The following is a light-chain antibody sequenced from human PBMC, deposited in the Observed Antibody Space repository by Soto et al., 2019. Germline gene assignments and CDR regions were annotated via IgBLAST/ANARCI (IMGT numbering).Light chain of an antibody. CDR1: QSVDSNY. CDR2: GAA. CDR3: QQYSSSSLLT. J-gene: IGKJ2*01. Sequence: EIVLTQSPGTLSLSPGERATLYCRASQSVDSNYLAWYQQKPDQAPRLLIYGAASRAAAVPDRFTGSGSGTDFTLTISRLEPEDFAVYYCQQYSSSSLLTFGQGTKLEIK. V-gene: IGKV3-20*01.